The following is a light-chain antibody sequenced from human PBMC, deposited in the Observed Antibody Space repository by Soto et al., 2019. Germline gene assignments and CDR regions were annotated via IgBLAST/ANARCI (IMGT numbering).Light chain of an antibody. J-gene: IGKJ4*01. CDR3: QQYASSPLT. CDR1: QSVGRNY. V-gene: IGKV3-20*01. Sequence: EIVLTQSPGTLSLSPGERATLSCRASQSVGRNYLAWFQQKLGQAPSLLIYGASSRATGIPDRFSGSGSGTDFTLTITRLDPEDFAVYYCQQYASSPLTFGGGTEVEIK. CDR2: GAS.